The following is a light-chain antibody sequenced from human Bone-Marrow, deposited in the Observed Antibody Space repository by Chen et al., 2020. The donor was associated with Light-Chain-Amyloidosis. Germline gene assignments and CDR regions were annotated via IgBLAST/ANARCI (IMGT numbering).Light chain of an antibody. J-gene: IGLJ3*02. CDR1: SSDIGGYDY. Sequence: QSALTQPASVSGSPGQSITISCTGTSSDIGGYDYVSWYQQHPGKVPRLLIYDVNNRPSEVSDRFSASKSGNTASLTISGLQAEDEADYYCASYTGATSGVFGGGTKLTVL. CDR3: ASYTGATSGV. CDR2: DVN. V-gene: IGLV2-14*03.